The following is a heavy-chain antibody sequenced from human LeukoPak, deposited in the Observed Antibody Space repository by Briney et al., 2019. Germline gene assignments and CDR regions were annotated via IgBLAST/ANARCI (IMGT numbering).Heavy chain of an antibody. D-gene: IGHD1-26*01. V-gene: IGHV3-20*04. CDR3: ARSTRTSRKFDP. J-gene: IGHJ5*02. Sequence: AGGSLRLSCAASGFTFDDYGMSWVRQAPGKGLEWVSGINWNGGSTGYADSVKGRFTISRDNAKNSLYLQMNSLRAEDTALYYCARSTRTSRKFDPWGQGTLVTVSS. CDR2: INWNGGST. CDR1: GFTFDDYG.